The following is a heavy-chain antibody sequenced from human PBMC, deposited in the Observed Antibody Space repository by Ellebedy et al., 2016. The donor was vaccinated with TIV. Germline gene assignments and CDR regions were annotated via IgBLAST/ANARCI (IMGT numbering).Heavy chain of an antibody. CDR1: GGSISSSSYY. CDR2: IYHSGST. D-gene: IGHD1-1*01. J-gene: IGHJ6*02. V-gene: IGHV4-39*07. Sequence: MPSETLSLTCTVSGGSISSSSYYWGWIRQPPGKGLEWIGSIYHSGSTYYNPSLKSRVTISVDTSRNRFSLWLNSVAAADTAVYYCARGWNPNYYYYGMDVWGQGTTVTVSS. CDR3: ARGWNPNYYYYGMDV.